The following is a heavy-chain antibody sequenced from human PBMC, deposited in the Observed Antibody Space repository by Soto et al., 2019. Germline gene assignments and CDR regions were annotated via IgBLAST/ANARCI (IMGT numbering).Heavy chain of an antibody. V-gene: IGHV4-59*01. CDR1: GDSINSYY. Sequence: PSETLSLTCSVSGDSINSYYWNWIRQPPGKGLEWIGYIYYTGNTNYNPSLKSRVIILLYMSKNQFSLSLSSVTAADTAVYYCARSGNNWFDPWGQGTLVTVSS. J-gene: IGHJ5*02. CDR2: IYYTGNT. CDR3: ARSGNNWFDP.